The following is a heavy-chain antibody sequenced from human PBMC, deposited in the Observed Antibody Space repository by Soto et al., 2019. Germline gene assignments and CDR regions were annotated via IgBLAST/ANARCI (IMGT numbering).Heavy chain of an antibody. Sequence: QITLKESGPTLVKPTQTLTLTCTFSGFSLSTSGVGVGWIRQPPGKALEWLALIFWDDDKRYSPSQSRLTITKDTSKNHVVLTMPNMDPVDTATYYCAHMNAYCSGGSCYLLDYWGQGTLVTVSS. D-gene: IGHD2-15*01. V-gene: IGHV2-5*02. CDR1: GFSLSTSGVG. J-gene: IGHJ4*02. CDR2: IFWDDDK. CDR3: AHMNAYCSGGSCYLLDY.